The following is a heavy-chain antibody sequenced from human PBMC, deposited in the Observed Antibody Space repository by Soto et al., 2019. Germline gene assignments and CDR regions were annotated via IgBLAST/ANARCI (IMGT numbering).Heavy chain of an antibody. Sequence: ASVKVSCKASGYTFTGYYMHWVRQAPGQGLEWMGWINPNSGGTNYAQKFRGRVTMTRDTSISTAYMELSRLRSDDTAVYYCARVRGAMVRGVIQPLLYFDYWGQVTLVTVSS. CDR3: ARVRGAMVRGVIQPLLYFDY. J-gene: IGHJ4*02. D-gene: IGHD3-10*01. CDR2: INPNSGGT. V-gene: IGHV1-2*02. CDR1: GYTFTGYY.